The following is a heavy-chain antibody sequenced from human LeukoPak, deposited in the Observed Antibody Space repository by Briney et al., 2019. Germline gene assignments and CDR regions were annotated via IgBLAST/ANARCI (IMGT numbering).Heavy chain of an antibody. CDR2: IYSGGSA. V-gene: IGHV3-53*01. CDR1: GFTVSSIY. D-gene: IGHD3-9*01. Sequence: PGGSLRLSCAASGFTVSSIYMSWVRQAPGKGLEWVSLIYSGGSAYYADSVKGRFTISRDSSKNTVYLQMNSLRAEDTAVYYCARGYYDILTGYYYFDYWGQGTLVTVSS. J-gene: IGHJ4*02. CDR3: ARGYYDILTGYYYFDY.